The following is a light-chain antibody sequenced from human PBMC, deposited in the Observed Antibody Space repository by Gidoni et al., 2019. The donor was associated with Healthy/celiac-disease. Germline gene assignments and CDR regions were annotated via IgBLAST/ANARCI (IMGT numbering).Light chain of an antibody. V-gene: IGKV1D-13*01. CDR2: DAF. J-gene: IGKJ1*01. Sequence: AIQLTQSPSSLSASVGDRVTITCRASQGISRALAWYQQKTGIAPQLLIYDAFSLESGVPSRRISSGSGTDFTITISSLQHEEVATYYCQKFNNYLRTFGQGTKVEIK. CDR3: QKFNNYLRT. CDR1: QGISRA.